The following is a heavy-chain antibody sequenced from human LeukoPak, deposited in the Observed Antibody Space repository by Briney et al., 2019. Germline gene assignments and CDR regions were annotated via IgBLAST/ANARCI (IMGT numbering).Heavy chain of an antibody. V-gene: IGHV1-69*04. CDR1: GGTFSSYA. CDR2: IIPILGIA. CDR3: ARDRYYYDSSGYYFDY. D-gene: IGHD3-22*01. Sequence: WASVKVSCKASGGTFSSYAISWVRQAPGQGLEWMGRIIPILGIANYAQKFQGRVTITADKSTSTAYMELSSLRSEDTAVYYCARDRYYYDSSGYYFDYWGQGTLVTVSS. J-gene: IGHJ4*02.